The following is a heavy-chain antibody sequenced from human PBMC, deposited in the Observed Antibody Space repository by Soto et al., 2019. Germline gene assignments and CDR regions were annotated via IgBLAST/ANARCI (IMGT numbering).Heavy chain of an antibody. CDR3: ARDFGYFGDKKRRFDP. Sequence: LSLTCTVSGGSISGGGYYWSWIRQYPGKNLEWIGYIYYNGNTNYNPSLKSRLNISVDTSKNQFSLKLSSVSAADTAVYYCARDFGYFGDKKRRFDPWGQGTLVTVSS. V-gene: IGHV4-31*03. CDR1: GGSISGGGYY. CDR2: IYYNGNT. D-gene: IGHD5-18*01. J-gene: IGHJ5*02.